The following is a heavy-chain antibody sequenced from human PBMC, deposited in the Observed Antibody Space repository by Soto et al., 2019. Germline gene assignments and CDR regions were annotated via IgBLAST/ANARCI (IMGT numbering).Heavy chain of an antibody. J-gene: IGHJ5*02. CDR2: ISAYNGNT. D-gene: IGHD3-3*01. V-gene: IGHV1-18*01. Sequence: QVQLVQSGAEVKKPGASVKVSCKASGYTFTSYGISWVRQAPGQGLEWMGWISAYNGNTNYAQKLQGRVTMTTDTSTSPAYMELRSLRSDDTAVYYCARGPVITIFGVVNEGFDPWGQGTLVTVSS. CDR1: GYTFTSYG. CDR3: ARGPVITIFGVVNEGFDP.